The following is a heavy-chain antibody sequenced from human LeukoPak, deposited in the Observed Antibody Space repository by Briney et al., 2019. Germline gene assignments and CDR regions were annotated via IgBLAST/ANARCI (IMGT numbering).Heavy chain of an antibody. D-gene: IGHD5-18*01. Sequence: GASVTVSCKASGYTFTSYGISWVRQAPGQGLEWMGWISAYNGNTNYAQKLQGRVTMTTDTSTSTAYMELRSLRSDDTAVYYCARGGVRGYSYGLSQDFWGQGTLVTVSS. J-gene: IGHJ4*02. V-gene: IGHV1-18*01. CDR1: GYTFTSYG. CDR2: ISAYNGNT. CDR3: ARGGVRGYSYGLSQDF.